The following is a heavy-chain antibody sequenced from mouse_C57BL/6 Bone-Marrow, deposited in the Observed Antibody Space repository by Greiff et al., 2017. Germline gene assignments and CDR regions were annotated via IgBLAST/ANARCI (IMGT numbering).Heavy chain of an antibody. Sequence: VQLQESGAELVRPGTSVKMSCKASGYTFTNYWIGWAKQRPGHGLEWIGDIYPGGGYTNYNEKFKGKATLTADKSSSTAYMQFSSLTSEDSAIYYCAKTSYDGYYVDWYFDVWGTGTTVTVSS. CDR3: AKTSYDGYYVDWYFDV. CDR2: IYPGGGYT. CDR1: GYTFTNYW. J-gene: IGHJ1*03. V-gene: IGHV1-63*01. D-gene: IGHD2-3*01.